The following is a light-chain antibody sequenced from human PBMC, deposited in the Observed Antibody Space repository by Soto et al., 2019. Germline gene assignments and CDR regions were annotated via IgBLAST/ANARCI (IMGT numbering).Light chain of an antibody. CDR1: QSVSSSY. CDR3: QQYGSSPPFT. J-gene: IGKJ1*01. CDR2: GAS. V-gene: IGKV3-20*01. Sequence: EIVLTQSPGTLSLSAGERATLSWRASQSVSSSYLAWYQQKPGQAPRLLIYGASSRATGIPDRFGGSGSGTDFTLTISRLEPEDFAVYYCQQYGSSPPFTFGQGTKVDIK.